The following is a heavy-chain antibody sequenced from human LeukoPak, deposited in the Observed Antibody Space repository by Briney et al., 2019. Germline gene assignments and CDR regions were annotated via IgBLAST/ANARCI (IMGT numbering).Heavy chain of an antibody. Sequence: GGPLRLSCAASGFTFSSYSMNWVRQAPGKGLEWVSYISSSSSTIYYAVSVKGRFTISRDNAKNSLYLQMNSLRAEDTAVYYCARTGENYYDSSGYFNWFDPWGQGTLVTVSS. V-gene: IGHV3-48*01. D-gene: IGHD3-22*01. CDR2: ISSSSSTI. CDR1: GFTFSSYS. J-gene: IGHJ5*02. CDR3: ARTGENYYDSSGYFNWFDP.